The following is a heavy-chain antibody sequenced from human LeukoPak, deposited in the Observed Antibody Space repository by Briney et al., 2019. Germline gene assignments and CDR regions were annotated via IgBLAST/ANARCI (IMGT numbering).Heavy chain of an antibody. CDR2: ISSSSSYI. J-gene: IGHJ4*02. D-gene: IGHD4-17*01. Sequence: GGSLRLSCAASGFTFSSYSMNWVRQAPGKGLEWVSSISSSSSYIYYADSVKGRFTISRDNAKNSLYLQMNSLRAEDTAVYYCARVQATVTTYLYWGQGTLVTVSS. CDR1: GFTFSSYS. CDR3: ARVQATVTTYLY. V-gene: IGHV3-21*01.